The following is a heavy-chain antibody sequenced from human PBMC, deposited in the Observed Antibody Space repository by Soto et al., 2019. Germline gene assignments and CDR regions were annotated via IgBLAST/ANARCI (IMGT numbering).Heavy chain of an antibody. Sequence: GESLKISCKGSGYSFTSYWIGWVRQMPGKGLEWRGIIYPGDSDTRYSPSFQGQVTISADKSISTAYLQWSSLKASDTAMYYCARHKVGSGDHFASWGQGTLVPVSS. CDR3: ARHKVGSGDHFAS. CDR1: GYSFTSYW. CDR2: IYPGDSDT. J-gene: IGHJ4*02. D-gene: IGHD3-10*01. V-gene: IGHV5-51*01.